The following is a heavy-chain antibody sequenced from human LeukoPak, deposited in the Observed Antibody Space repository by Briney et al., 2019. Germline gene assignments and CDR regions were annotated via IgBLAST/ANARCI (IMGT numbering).Heavy chain of an antibody. CDR1: GFTFSSYA. D-gene: IGHD3-3*01. Sequence: GGSLRLSCAASGFTFSSYAMSWVRQAPGKGLEWVSSISGSGGSTYYADSVKGRFTISRDSSKNTLYLQMNSLRAEDTAVYYCAKVGPSGSSYYDFCSANYWGQGTLVTVSS. J-gene: IGHJ4*02. CDR3: AKVGPSGSSYYDFCSANY. V-gene: IGHV3-23*01. CDR2: ISGSGGST.